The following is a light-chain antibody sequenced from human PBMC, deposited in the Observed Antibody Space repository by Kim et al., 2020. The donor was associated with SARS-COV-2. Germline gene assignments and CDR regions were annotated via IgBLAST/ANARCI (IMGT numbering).Light chain of an antibody. CDR2: GTS. CDR1: QSVSSSY. Sequence: EILLTQSPGTLSLSPGERATLSCRASQSVSSSYLAWFQQKPGQAPRLLIYGTSSRATGIPDRFSGSGSGTDFTLTISRLEPEDFAVYYCQQSGSSPYTFGQGTKLEI. V-gene: IGKV3-20*01. J-gene: IGKJ2*01. CDR3: QQSGSSPYT.